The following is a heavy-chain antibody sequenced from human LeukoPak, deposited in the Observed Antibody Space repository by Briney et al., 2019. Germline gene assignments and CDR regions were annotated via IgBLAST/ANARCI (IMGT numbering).Heavy chain of an antibody. Sequence: PGGSLRLSCAASGFTFSSYSMNWVRQAPGKGLEWVSSISSSSSYIYYADSVKGRFTISRDNAKNSLYLQMNSLRAEDTAVYYCARDCPQGLWELPLDYWGQGTLVTVSS. D-gene: IGHD1-26*01. CDR1: GFTFSSYS. V-gene: IGHV3-21*01. J-gene: IGHJ4*02. CDR3: ARDCPQGLWELPLDY. CDR2: ISSSSSYI.